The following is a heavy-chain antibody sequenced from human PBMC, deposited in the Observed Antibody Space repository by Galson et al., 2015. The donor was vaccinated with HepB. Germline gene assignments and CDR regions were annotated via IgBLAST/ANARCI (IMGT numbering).Heavy chain of an antibody. Sequence: SLRLSCAASGFTFSSYAMSWVRQAPGKGLEWVSAISGSGGSTYYADSVKGRFTISRDNSKNTLYLQMNSLRAEDTAVYYCAKDKVDGLRSYYMDVWGKGTTVTVSS. V-gene: IGHV3-23*01. D-gene: IGHD5-24*01. CDR2: ISGSGGST. J-gene: IGHJ6*03. CDR3: AKDKVDGLRSYYMDV. CDR1: GFTFSSYA.